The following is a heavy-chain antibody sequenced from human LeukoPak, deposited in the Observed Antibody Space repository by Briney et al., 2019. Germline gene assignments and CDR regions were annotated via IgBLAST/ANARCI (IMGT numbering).Heavy chain of an antibody. CDR3: ATAATYYDTLAGYPTYYFDY. CDR2: IIPIFGTA. J-gene: IGHJ4*02. V-gene: IGHV1-69*13. D-gene: IGHD3-9*01. Sequence: SVKVSCKASGGTFSSYAISWVRQAPGQGLEWMGGIIPIFGTANYAQKFQGRVTITADESTGTAHMDLSSLRSEDTAFYYCATAATYYDTLAGYPTYYFDYWGQGTLVTVSS. CDR1: GGTFSSYA.